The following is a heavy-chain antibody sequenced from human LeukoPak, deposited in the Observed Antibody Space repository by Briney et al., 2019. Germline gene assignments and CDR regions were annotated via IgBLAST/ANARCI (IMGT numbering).Heavy chain of an antibody. V-gene: IGHV3-48*01. Sequence: GGSLRLSCVASGFTFSSRDWMTWVRQAPGKGLEWVSYISSSGSTIYYADSVKGRFTISRDNSKNTLYLQMNSLRAEDTAVYYCAKGGPLSSEFNYWGQGTLVTVSS. CDR1: GFTFSSRDW. D-gene: IGHD6-19*01. J-gene: IGHJ4*02. CDR3: AKGGPLSSEFNY. CDR2: ISSSGSTI.